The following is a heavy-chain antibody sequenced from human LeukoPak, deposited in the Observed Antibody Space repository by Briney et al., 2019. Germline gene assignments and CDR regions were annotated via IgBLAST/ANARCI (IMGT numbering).Heavy chain of an antibody. J-gene: IGHJ4*02. Sequence: GGSLRLSCAASGFTFSSYGMDWVRQAPGKGPVWVTNIWYDGGNKYYADSVKGRFTISRDNSKNTLYLQMNSLRAEDTAVYCGARGLFNYDSSGLNYWGQGTLVTVSS. CDR2: IWYDGGNK. CDR1: GFTFSSYG. CDR3: ARGLFNYDSSGLNY. D-gene: IGHD3-22*01. V-gene: IGHV3-33*01.